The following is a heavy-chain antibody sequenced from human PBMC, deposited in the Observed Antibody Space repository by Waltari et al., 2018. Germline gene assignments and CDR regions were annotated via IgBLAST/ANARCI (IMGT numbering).Heavy chain of an antibody. CDR3: ARNWDMITFGGVIVPYFDY. Sequence: EVQLVESGGGLVQPGGYLRLSCAASGFTFSSYSMHWVCQAPGKGLEWVSYIRSSSSTIYYADSVKGRFTISRDNAKNSLYLQMNSLRAEDTAVYYCARNWDMITFGGVIVPYFDYWGQGTLVTVSS. V-gene: IGHV3-48*01. D-gene: IGHD3-16*02. CDR2: IRSSSSTI. J-gene: IGHJ4*02. CDR1: GFTFSSYS.